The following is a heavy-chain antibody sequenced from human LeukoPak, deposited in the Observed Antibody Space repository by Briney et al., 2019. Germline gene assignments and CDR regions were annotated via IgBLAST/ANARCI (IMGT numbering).Heavy chain of an antibody. V-gene: IGHV4-39*01. CDR2: TYYSGST. CDR3: ARSGNWFDP. CDR1: GGSMTSSSYY. J-gene: IGHJ5*02. Sequence: PSETLSLTCSVSGGSMTSSSYYWGWIRQPPGKGLEWIGSTYYSGSTYYNPSLKSRVTISVDTSKKPFSLKLSSVTAADTAVYYCARSGNWFDPWGQGTLVIVSS.